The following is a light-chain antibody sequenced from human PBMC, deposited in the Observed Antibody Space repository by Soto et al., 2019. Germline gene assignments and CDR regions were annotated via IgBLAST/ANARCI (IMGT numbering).Light chain of an antibody. V-gene: IGKV3-15*01. CDR3: QQYSIWRT. J-gene: IGKJ1*01. CDR1: QSVRSN. Sequence: EIVMTQSPATLSVSPGGRATLSCRASQSVRSNLAWYQQKAGQAPRLLIYGASTRATGIPARFSGSGSGTEFTLTISSLQSEDFAVYYCQQYSIWRTFGQGTKVDIK. CDR2: GAS.